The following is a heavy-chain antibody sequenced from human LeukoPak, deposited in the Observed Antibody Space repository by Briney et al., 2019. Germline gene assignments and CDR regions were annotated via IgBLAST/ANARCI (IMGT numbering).Heavy chain of an antibody. CDR1: GYTFTSYY. CDR3: ARDGSCSSTSCYSWFDP. Sequence: GASVKVSCKTSGYTFTSYYMHWVRQAPGQGLEWMGIINPSGGSTSYAQKFQGRVTMTRDMSTSTVYMELSSLRSEDTAVYYCARDGSCSSTSCYSWFDPWGQGTLVTVSS. J-gene: IGHJ5*02. CDR2: INPSGGST. V-gene: IGHV1-46*01. D-gene: IGHD2-2*02.